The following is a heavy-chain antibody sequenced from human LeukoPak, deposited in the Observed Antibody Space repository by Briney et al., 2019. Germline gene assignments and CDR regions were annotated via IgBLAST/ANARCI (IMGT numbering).Heavy chain of an antibody. D-gene: IGHD3-10*01. CDR3: ARGLGSVDYAPNWFDP. Sequence: SQTLSLTCVISGDTVSSNNAAWNWIRQSPSRGLESLSRAHYRSKWYIDYAASVKSRITITPDTSKNQISLQMNSVTPEDTAVYYCARGLGSVDYAPNWFDPWGQGTLVTVSS. CDR2: AHYRSKWYI. J-gene: IGHJ5*02. V-gene: IGHV6-1*01. CDR1: GDTVSSNNAA.